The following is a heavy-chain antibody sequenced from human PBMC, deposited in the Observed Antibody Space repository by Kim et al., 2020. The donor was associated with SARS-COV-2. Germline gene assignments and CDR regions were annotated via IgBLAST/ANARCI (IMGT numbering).Heavy chain of an antibody. D-gene: IGHD6-13*01. CDR3: AREDSSSWNAFDI. CDR1: GYTFTGYY. Sequence: ASVKVSCKASGYTFTGYYMHWVRQAPGQGLEWMGWLNPNSGGTNYAQKFQGRVTMTRDTSISTAYMELSRLRSDDTAVYYCAREDSSSWNAFDIWGQGTMVTVSS. J-gene: IGHJ3*02. CDR2: LNPNSGGT. V-gene: IGHV1-2*02.